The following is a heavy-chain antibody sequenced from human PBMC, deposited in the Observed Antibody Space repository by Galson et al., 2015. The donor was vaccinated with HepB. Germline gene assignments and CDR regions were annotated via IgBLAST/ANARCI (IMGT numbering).Heavy chain of an antibody. CDR2: ISAYNGNT. V-gene: IGHV1-18*01. Sequence: SVKVSCKASGYTFTSYGISWVRQAPGQGLEWMGWISAYNGNTNYAQKLQGRVTMTRDTSIGTAYMELSSLRSEDTAVYYCARSRYFDLDYWGQGTLVTVSS. CDR3: ARSRYFDLDY. CDR1: GYTFTSYG. J-gene: IGHJ4*02. D-gene: IGHD3-9*01.